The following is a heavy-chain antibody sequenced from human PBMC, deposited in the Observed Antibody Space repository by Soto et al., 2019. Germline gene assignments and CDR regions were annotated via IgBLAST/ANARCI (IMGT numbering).Heavy chain of an antibody. CDR1: GLTVSTNP. J-gene: IGHJ4*02. CDR3: ARDGSGH. V-gene: IGHV3-66*01. CDR2: IYTGGGT. Sequence: EVQLVESGGGLVQPGGSLRLSCAASGLTVSTNPMSWGRQAPGKGLEWVSVIYTGGGTHYADSVKGRFTISRDNSKNTVNLQMNSLRPEDTAVYYCARDGSGHWGQGTLVTGSS.